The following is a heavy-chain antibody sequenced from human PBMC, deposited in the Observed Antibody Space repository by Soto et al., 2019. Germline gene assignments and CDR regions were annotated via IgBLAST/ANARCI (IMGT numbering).Heavy chain of an antibody. CDR2: ITSSSSAI. Sequence: EVQLLESGGGLVKPGGSLRLSCAASGFTFSSYTMNWVRQAPGKGLEWVSSITSSSSAIYYADSVRGRFTISRDNAKNSLYLQMTSLRAEDAAVYYCARDPNTGTYHFNYWGQGTLVTVSS. CDR3: ARDPNTGTYHFNY. V-gene: IGHV3-21*01. CDR1: GFTFSSYT. J-gene: IGHJ4*02. D-gene: IGHD1-1*01.